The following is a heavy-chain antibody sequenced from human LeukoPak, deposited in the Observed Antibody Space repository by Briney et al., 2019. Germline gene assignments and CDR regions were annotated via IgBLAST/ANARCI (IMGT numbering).Heavy chain of an antibody. CDR2: ISHDRNNN. Sequence: PGRSLRLSCAASGFTFSNYAMHWARQAPGKGLEWVAFISHDRNNNCHADSVKGRFTISRDNSKNTLYLQMNSLTDEDTAVYYCARDLSGSYMSDYWGQGTLVTVSS. CDR3: ARDLSGSYMSDY. J-gene: IGHJ4*02. D-gene: IGHD3-10*01. CDR1: GFTFSNYA. V-gene: IGHV3-30-3*01.